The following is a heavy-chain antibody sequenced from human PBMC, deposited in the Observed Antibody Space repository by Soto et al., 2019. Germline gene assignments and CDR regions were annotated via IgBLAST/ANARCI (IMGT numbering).Heavy chain of an antibody. Sequence: SETLSLTCAVYGGSFSGYSWTWIRQPPGVGLEWIGEVTHSGSTNYSPSLKSRVTISIDTSKNQFSLRLNSVTAADTAVYYCARRVQGSLYYYYYMDVRGKGTPVTVSS. CDR3: ARRVQGSLYYYYYMDV. J-gene: IGHJ6*03. D-gene: IGHD3-10*01. V-gene: IGHV4-34*01. CDR1: GGSFSGYS. CDR2: VTHSGST.